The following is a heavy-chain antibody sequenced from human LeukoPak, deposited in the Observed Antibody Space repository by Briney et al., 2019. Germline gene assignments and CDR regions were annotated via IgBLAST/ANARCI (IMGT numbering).Heavy chain of an antibody. CDR2: ISAYNGIT. Sequence: ASVKVSCKASGYTFTSYGISWVRQAPGQGLEWMGWISAYNGITNYAQKLQGRVTMTTDTSTSTAYMELRSLRSDDTAVYYCARVPTGTELYYYYMDVWGKGTTVTVSS. D-gene: IGHD1-1*01. CDR1: GYTFTSYG. V-gene: IGHV1-18*01. J-gene: IGHJ6*03. CDR3: ARVPTGTELYYYYMDV.